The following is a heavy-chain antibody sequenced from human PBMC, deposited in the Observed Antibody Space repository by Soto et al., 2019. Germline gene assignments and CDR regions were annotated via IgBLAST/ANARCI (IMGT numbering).Heavy chain of an antibody. CDR3: ARECVDTVTSITIPFDY. V-gene: IGHV3-23*01. Sequence: VQLLESGGGLVQPGGSLRLSCAASGFTFSSYAMSWVRQAPGKGLEWVSAISGSGGSTYYADSVKGRFTISRDNSKNTLYLQMNSLRAEDTAVYYCARECVDTVTSITIPFDYWGQGALVTVSS. J-gene: IGHJ4*02. CDR2: ISGSGGST. D-gene: IGHD5-12*01. CDR1: GFTFSSYA.